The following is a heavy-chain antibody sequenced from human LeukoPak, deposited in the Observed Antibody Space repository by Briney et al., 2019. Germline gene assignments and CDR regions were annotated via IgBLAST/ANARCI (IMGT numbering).Heavy chain of an antibody. CDR1: GFTFSSYG. V-gene: IGHV3-30*18. Sequence: GGSLRLSCAASGFTFSSYGMLWVRQAPGKGLEWVAVISYDGSNKYYADSVKGRFTISRDNSKNTLYLQMNSLRAEDTAVYYCAKDRGSGWEGEFDYWGQGTLVTVSS. CDR3: AKDRGSGWEGEFDY. D-gene: IGHD6-19*01. J-gene: IGHJ4*02. CDR2: ISYDGSNK.